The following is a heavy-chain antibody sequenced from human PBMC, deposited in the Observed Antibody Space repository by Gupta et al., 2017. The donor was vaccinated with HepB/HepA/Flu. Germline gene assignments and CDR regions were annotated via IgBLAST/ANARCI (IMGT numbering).Heavy chain of an antibody. J-gene: IGHJ4*02. CDR3: TTDAQFGFWSGSGF. Sequence: EVQLVESGGGLVKPGESLRLSCAASGFTFNDAWMTWVRQAPGKGLEWVGRIKPNTDGATTDYAAPVKGRFTISRDDSKNTLYLQMNSLTTEDTAVYYCTTDAQFGFWSGSGFWGQGTLVTVSS. D-gene: IGHD3-3*01. V-gene: IGHV3-15*01. CDR2: IKPNTDGATT. CDR1: GFTFNDAW.